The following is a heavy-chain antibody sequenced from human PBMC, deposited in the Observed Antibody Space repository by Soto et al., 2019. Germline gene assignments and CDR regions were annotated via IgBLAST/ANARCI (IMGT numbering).Heavy chain of an antibody. CDR1: AGTLSSYA. J-gene: IGHJ6*02. V-gene: IGHV1-69*06. D-gene: IGHD2-15*01. Sequence: SVKVACSSSAGTLSSYAISWVRQAPGQGLEWMGGIIPIFGTANYAQKFQGRVTITADKSTSTAYMELSSLRSEDTAVYYCASGVVVAASFYYGMDVWGQGTTVT. CDR2: IIPIFGTA. CDR3: ASGVVVAASFYYGMDV.